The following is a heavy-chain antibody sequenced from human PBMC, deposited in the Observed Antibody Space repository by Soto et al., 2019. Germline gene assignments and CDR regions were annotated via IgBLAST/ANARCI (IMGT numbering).Heavy chain of an antibody. J-gene: IGHJ4*02. V-gene: IGHV3-33*01. CDR3: ARDRDDILIQPHGYYFDY. CDR1: GFTFSSYG. D-gene: IGHD3-9*01. Sequence: PGGSLRLSCAASGFTFSSYGMHWVRQAPGKGLEWVAVIWYDGSNKYYADSVKGRFTISRDNSKNTLYLQMNSLRAEDTAVYYCARDRDDILIQPHGYYFDYWGQGTLVTVSS. CDR2: IWYDGSNK.